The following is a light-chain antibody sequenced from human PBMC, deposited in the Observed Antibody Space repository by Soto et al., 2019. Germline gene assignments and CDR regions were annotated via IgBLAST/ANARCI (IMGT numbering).Light chain of an antibody. V-gene: IGLV1-51*01. CDR3: GSWDSSLSAYV. CDR1: SSNLGAGAGYD. J-gene: IGLJ1*01. CDR2: DDD. Sequence: QSVLTQPPSVSGAPGQRVTISCTGSSSNLGAGAGYDVHWYQQVPGTAPKLLIYDDDKRPSGIPDRFSGSKSGTSATLGITGFQTGYEADYYCGSWDSSLSAYVFATGTKLTVL.